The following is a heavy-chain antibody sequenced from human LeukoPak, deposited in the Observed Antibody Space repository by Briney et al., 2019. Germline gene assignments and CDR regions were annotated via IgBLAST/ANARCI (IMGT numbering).Heavy chain of an antibody. CDR3: TTIGLSGYYDSRGYYYFDH. V-gene: IGHV3-15*01. D-gene: IGHD3-22*01. CDR2: IKRKSDGGTT. Sequence: PGGSLRLSCAASGFTFSNAWMSWVRQAPGKGLEGIGRIKRKSDGGTTDYAAPMKGRFTILRDDSTNTLYLQVNSLTTEDTAVYYCTTIGLSGYYDSRGYYYFDHWGQGTLVTVSS. J-gene: IGHJ4*02. CDR1: GFTFSNAW.